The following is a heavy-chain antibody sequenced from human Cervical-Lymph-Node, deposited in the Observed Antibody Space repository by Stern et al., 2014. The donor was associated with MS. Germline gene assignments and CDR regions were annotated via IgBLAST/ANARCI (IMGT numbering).Heavy chain of an antibody. D-gene: IGHD3-9*01. V-gene: IGHV1-46*01. J-gene: IGHJ4*02. CDR1: GHTSSSYF. Sequence: QDQLVQSGAEVKRPGASVKVSCTASGHTSSSYFMHWVRQTPGQGLEWLGVINPKGDNSTYAQKFKGRISMTRDSSTSMVNMELRRLRSGDTAIYYCTYLTHWGQGSLITVSS. CDR2: INPKGDNS. CDR3: TYLTH.